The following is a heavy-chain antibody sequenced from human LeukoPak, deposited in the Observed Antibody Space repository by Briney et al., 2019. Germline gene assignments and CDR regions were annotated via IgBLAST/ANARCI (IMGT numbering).Heavy chain of an antibody. CDR3: ARYHYDFWSGYFDY. Sequence: VGSLRLSCAASGFSVSSNYMSWVRQAPGKGLEWASVIYSGGSTSYADSVKGRFTISRDNSKNTLYLQMNSLRAEDTAVYYCARYHYDFWSGYFDYWGQGTLVTVSS. J-gene: IGHJ4*02. V-gene: IGHV3-66*02. CDR1: GFSVSSNY. CDR2: IYSGGST. D-gene: IGHD3-3*01.